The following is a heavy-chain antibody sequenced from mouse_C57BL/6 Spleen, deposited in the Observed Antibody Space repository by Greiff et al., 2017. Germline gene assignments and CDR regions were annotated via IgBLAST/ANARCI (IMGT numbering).Heavy chain of an antibody. V-gene: IGHV1-42*01. CDR2: INPSTGGT. CDR3: ASPSPGFAY. Sequence: EVQLQQSGPELVKPGASVKISCKASGYSFTGYYMNWVKQSPEKSLEWIGEINPSTGGTTYNQKFKAKATLTVDKSSSTAYMQLKSLTSEDSAVYYCASPSPGFAYWGQGTLVTVSA. J-gene: IGHJ3*01. CDR1: GYSFTGYY.